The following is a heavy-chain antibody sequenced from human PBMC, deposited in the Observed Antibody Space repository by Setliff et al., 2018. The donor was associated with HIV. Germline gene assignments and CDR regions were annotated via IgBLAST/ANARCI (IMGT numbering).Heavy chain of an antibody. J-gene: IGHJ4*02. CDR1: GFTFSAYA. CDR3: GRDVHDAAADN. V-gene: IGHV3-23*01. D-gene: IGHD6-13*01. CDR2: IGAVGSPT. Sequence: PGGSLRLSCSASGFTFSAYAMAWVRQAPGKGLEWVSTIGAVGSPTFYAESVKGRFTISKDNSKNTLFLQMNSLGVEDTALYYCGRDVHDAAADNWGRGTLVTVSS.